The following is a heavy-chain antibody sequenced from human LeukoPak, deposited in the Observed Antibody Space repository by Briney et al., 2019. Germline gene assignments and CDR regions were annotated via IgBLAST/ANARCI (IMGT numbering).Heavy chain of an antibody. V-gene: IGHV3-7*04. Sequence: GGSLRLSCAASGFTFSSYWMSWVRQAPGKGLEWVANIKQDGSEKYYVDSVKGRFTISRDNAKNSLYLQMNSLRAEDTAVYYCAGGGGYYDFWSGYYYFDYWGQGTLVTVSS. CDR3: AGGGGYYDFWSGYYYFDY. D-gene: IGHD3-3*01. CDR1: GFTFSSYW. CDR2: IKQDGSEK. J-gene: IGHJ4*02.